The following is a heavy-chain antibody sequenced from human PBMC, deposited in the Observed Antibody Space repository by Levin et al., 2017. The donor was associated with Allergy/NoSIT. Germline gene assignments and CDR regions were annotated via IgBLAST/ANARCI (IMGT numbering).Heavy chain of an antibody. V-gene: IGHV3-23*01. D-gene: IGHD3-16*01. CDR3: ARDLGNWKRNYFDY. CDR1: GFTFSSYA. CDR2: ISQSGTGT. J-gene: IGHJ4*02. Sequence: GGSLRLSCAASGFTFSSYAMTWVRQAPGKGLEWVSDISQSGTGTYHADSVKGRFTISRDNSKNTLYLQMNSLRVEDTAVYYCARDLGNWKRNYFDYWGQGTLVTVSS.